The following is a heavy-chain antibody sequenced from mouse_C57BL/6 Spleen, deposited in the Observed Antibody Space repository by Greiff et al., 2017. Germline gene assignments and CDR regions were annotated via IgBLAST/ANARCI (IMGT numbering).Heavy chain of an antibody. D-gene: IGHD1-1*01. J-gene: IGHJ2*01. Sequence: EVQLQESGPELVKPGASVKISCKASGYSFTDYNMNWVKQSNGKSLEWIGVINSNYGTTSYNQKFKGKTTLAVDQSSNTAYMQLNRLTSEDSEVFYCARGNYYGSFDYWGQGTTLTVSS. CDR3: ARGNYYGSFDY. CDR1: GYSFTDYN. CDR2: INSNYGTT. V-gene: IGHV1-39*01.